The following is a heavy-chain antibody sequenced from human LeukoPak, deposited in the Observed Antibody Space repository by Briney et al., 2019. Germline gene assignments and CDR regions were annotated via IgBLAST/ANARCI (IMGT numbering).Heavy chain of an antibody. D-gene: IGHD3-3*01. Sequence: PSETLSLTCTVSGGSISSYYWSWIRQPPGKGLEWIGYIYHSGSTNYNPSLKSRVTISVDTSKNQFSLKLSSVTAADTAVYYCARAAGGYYDFWSGYWYMDVWGKGTTVTVSS. V-gene: IGHV4-59*01. CDR3: ARAAGGYYDFWSGYWYMDV. CDR2: IYHSGST. J-gene: IGHJ6*03. CDR1: GGSISSYY.